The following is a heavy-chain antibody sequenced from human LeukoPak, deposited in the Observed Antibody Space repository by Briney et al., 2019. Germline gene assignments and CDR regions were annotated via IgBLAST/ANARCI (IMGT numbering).Heavy chain of an antibody. V-gene: IGHV1-69*13. CDR3: AKSTYYYGSGEGSNYWYFDL. CDR2: IIPIFGPA. CDR1: GGTFSRFA. Sequence: SVRVSCKTSGGTFSRFAISWVRQAPGQGLEWTGGIIPIFGPANYAQKFQGRVTITADESTSTAYMELSSLRSEDTALYYCAKSTYYYGSGEGSNYWYFDLWGRGTLVTVSS. D-gene: IGHD3-10*01. J-gene: IGHJ2*01.